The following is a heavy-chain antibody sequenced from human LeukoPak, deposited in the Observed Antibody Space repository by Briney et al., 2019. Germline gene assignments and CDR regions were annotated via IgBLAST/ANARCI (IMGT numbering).Heavy chain of an antibody. J-gene: IGHJ6*02. CDR3: ASSSGGNYYYYGMDV. CDR1: GGSISNTNW. V-gene: IGHV4-4*02. Sequence: SETLSLTCGVSGGSISNTNWWTWVRQPPGKGLEWIGEVNLQGSTNYNPSLKSRVAISVDKSENHISLKLSSVTAADTAVYYCASSSGGNYYYYGMDVWGQGTTVTVSS. D-gene: IGHD6-19*01. CDR2: VNLQGST.